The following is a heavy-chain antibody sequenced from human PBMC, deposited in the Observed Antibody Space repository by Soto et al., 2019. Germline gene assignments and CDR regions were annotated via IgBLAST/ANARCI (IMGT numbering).Heavy chain of an antibody. CDR2: IYHTGTT. V-gene: IGHV4-4*02. Sequence: QVQLQESGPGLVKPSGTLSLTCAVSSGSISNSHWCTWVRQPPGRGLEWIGEIYHTGTTNYNASLKSRVTMSVNKSTNQFSLTLNSVTAADTAVYYCATGFAGCHECLINWGQGTLVTVSS. CDR1: SGSISNSHW. CDR3: ATGFAGCHECLIN. J-gene: IGHJ4*02. D-gene: IGHD1-1*01.